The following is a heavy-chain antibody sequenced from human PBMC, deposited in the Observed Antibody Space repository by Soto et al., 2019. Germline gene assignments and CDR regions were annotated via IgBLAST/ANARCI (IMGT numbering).Heavy chain of an antibody. Sequence: SVKVSCKASGGTFSSYAISWVRQAPGQGLEWMGGIIPIFGTANYAQKFQGRVTITADESTSTAYMELSSLRSEDTAVYYCARDHGGGDSIRGGMDVWGQGTPVTVSS. CDR1: GGTFSSYA. J-gene: IGHJ6*02. CDR2: IIPIFGTA. D-gene: IGHD2-21*02. CDR3: ARDHGGGDSIRGGMDV. V-gene: IGHV1-69*13.